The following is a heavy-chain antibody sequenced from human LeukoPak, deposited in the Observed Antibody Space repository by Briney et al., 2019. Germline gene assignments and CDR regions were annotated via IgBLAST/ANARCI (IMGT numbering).Heavy chain of an antibody. Sequence: ASVTVSCKASGYTFTGYYMHWVRQAPGQGLEWMGWINPNSGGTNYAQKFQGRVTMTRDTSISTAYMELSRLRSDDTAVYYCARGYNWNYYFDYWGQGTLVTVSS. J-gene: IGHJ4*02. CDR3: ARGYNWNYYFDY. D-gene: IGHD1-7*01. V-gene: IGHV1-2*02. CDR1: GYTFTGYY. CDR2: INPNSGGT.